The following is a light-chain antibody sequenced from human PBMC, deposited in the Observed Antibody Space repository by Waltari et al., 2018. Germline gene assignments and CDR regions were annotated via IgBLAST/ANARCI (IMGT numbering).Light chain of an antibody. J-gene: IGLJ2*01. V-gene: IGLV2-23*02. Sequence: QSALTQPDSVSGSPGQWITISCTGTSSDIGGYNLVSWYQHHTGNAPKLMIYDFNKRPSGVSNRFAGSKSGNTASLTISGLQTEDEADYYCCSYGGSFTWIFGGGTKLTVL. CDR1: SSDIGGYNL. CDR2: DFN. CDR3: CSYGGSFTWI.